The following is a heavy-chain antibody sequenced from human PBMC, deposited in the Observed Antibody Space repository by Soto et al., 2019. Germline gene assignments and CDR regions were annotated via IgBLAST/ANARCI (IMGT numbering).Heavy chain of an antibody. V-gene: IGHV1-69*13. J-gene: IGHJ4*02. CDR3: VRDSGAKLSSS. CDR1: GGTFSSVR. Sequence: SVKVSCKASGGTFSSVRDNWVRKAPGQGVGGVGGIVPIYRTADYAQKFQGRVTSTADESARTSYMELRSLKSQDTAVYYCVRDSGAKLSSSWGQGTLVTVSS. CDR2: IVPIYRTA. D-gene: IGHD6-13*01.